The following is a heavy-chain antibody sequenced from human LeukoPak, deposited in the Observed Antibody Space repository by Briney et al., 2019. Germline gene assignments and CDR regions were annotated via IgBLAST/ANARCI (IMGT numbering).Heavy chain of an antibody. V-gene: IGHV3-48*01. D-gene: IGHD6-19*01. CDR1: GFTFSSYS. CDR2: ISSSSSTI. Sequence: GGSLRLSCAASGFTFSSYSMNWVRQAPGKGLEWVSYISSSSSTIYYADSVKGRFTISRDNAKNSLYLQMNSLRAEDTAVYYCARDTGYSSGWYEPNYYFDYWGQGTLVTVSS. J-gene: IGHJ4*02. CDR3: ARDTGYSSGWYEPNYYFDY.